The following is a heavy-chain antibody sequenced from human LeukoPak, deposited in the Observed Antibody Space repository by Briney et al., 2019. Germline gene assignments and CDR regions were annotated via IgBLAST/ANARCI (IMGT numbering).Heavy chain of an antibody. Sequence: GGSLRLSCAASGFTFNIYVMTWVRQAPGKGLEWVSAIGDRGRDTYYADPVKGRFTISRDNSKYTLYLQMNSLRAEDMAVYYCAKVGPPYSSGWSIEFDYWGRGTLVTVSS. CDR3: AKVGPPYSSGWSIEFDY. CDR2: IGDRGRDT. J-gene: IGHJ4*02. CDR1: GFTFNIYV. V-gene: IGHV3-23*01. D-gene: IGHD6-19*01.